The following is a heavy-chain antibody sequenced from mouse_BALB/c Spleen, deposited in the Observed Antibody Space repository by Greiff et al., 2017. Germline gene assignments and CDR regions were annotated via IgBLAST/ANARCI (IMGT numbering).Heavy chain of an antibody. D-gene: IGHD1-1*01. CDR3: GRGGSSSAWFAY. J-gene: IGHJ3*01. CDR1: GYTFTSYY. V-gene: IGHV1S56*01. Sequence: QVQLQQSGPELVKPGASVRISCKASGYTFTSYYIHWVKQRPGQGLEWIGWIYPGNVNTKYNEKFKGKATLTADKSSSTAYMQHSSLTSEDSAVYFCGRGGSSSAWFAYWGQGTLVTVSA. CDR2: IYPGNVNT.